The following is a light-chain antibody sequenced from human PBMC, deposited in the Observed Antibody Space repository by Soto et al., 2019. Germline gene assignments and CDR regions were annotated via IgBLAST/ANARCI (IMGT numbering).Light chain of an antibody. V-gene: IGLV2-14*01. CDR2: DVN. J-gene: IGLJ2*01. CDR3: SSYTTTTTAV. CDR1: SSDVGFYNF. Sequence: QSVLTQPASVSGSPGQSITISCTGTSSDVGFYNFVSWYQQHPGKAPKLMIYDVNNRPSGVSPRFSGSKSGSTATLTISGLQAEDEADYFCSSYTTTTTAVFGGGTQLTVL.